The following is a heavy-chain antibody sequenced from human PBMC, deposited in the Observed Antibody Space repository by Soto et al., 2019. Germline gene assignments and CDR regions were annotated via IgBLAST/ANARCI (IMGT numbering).Heavy chain of an antibody. D-gene: IGHD6-13*01. CDR2: INHSGST. CDR1: GGSFSGYY. V-gene: IGHV4-34*01. J-gene: IGHJ1*01. CDR3: ARDGLAYSSSSEYFQH. Sequence: QVQLQQWGAGLLKPSETLSLTCAVYGGSFSGYYWSWIRQPPGKGLEWIGEINHSGSTNYNPSLKSRVTRSVDTSKNQFSLKLSSVTAADTAVYYCARDGLAYSSSSEYFQHWGQGTLVTVSS.